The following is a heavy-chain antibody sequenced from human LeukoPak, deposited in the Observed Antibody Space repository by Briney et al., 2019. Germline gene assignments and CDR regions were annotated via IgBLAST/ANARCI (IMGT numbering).Heavy chain of an antibody. Sequence: ASVKVSCKASGYTFTSYDINWVRQATGQGLEWMGWMNPNSGNTGYAQKFQGRVTMTRNTSISTAYMELSSLRSEDTAVYYCATGYSYGTPVHRVIDYWGQGTLVTVSS. CDR1: GYTFTSYD. J-gene: IGHJ4*02. D-gene: IGHD5-18*01. CDR2: MNPNSGNT. V-gene: IGHV1-8*01. CDR3: ATGYSYGTPVHRVIDY.